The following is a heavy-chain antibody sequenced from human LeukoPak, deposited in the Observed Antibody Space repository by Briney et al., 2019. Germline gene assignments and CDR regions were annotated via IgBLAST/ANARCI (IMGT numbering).Heavy chain of an antibody. CDR3: AGSIAVAGTGFDY. CDR2: MNPNSSNT. CDR1: GYTFTSYD. J-gene: IGHJ4*02. D-gene: IGHD6-19*01. V-gene: IGHV1-8*03. Sequence: ASVKVSCKASGYTFTSYDINWVRQATGQGLEWMGWMNPNSSNTGYAQKFQGRVTITRNTSISTAYMELSSLRSEDTAVYYCAGSIAVAGTGFDYWGQGTLVTVSS.